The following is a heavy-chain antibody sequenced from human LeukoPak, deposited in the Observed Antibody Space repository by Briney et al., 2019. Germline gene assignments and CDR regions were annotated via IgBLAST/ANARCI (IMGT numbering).Heavy chain of an antibody. V-gene: IGHV3-7*01. D-gene: IGHD3-10*01. Sequence: PGGSLRLSCAASGFTFNDYWMSWVRQAPGKGLEWVANINQDGSEKYYVDSVKGRFTISRDNAKNSLSLQMNSLRAEDTAVYYCARDRSAGFWGQGTLVTVSS. CDR3: ARDRSAGF. J-gene: IGHJ4*02. CDR1: GFTFNDYW. CDR2: INQDGSEK.